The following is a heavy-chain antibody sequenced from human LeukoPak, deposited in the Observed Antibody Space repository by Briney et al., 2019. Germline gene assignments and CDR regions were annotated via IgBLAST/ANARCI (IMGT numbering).Heavy chain of an antibody. CDR1: GGSISSYN. D-gene: IGHD6-13*01. CDR2: IYYSGST. J-gene: IGHJ4*02. Sequence: SETLSLTCTVSGGSISSYNWSWIRQPPGKGLECVGYIYYSGSTNYNPSLKSRVTISVDTSKNQFSLKLSSVTAADTAVYYCARDAAAAGTLSYFDYWGQGTLVTVSS. CDR3: ARDAAAAGTLSYFDY. V-gene: IGHV4-59*01.